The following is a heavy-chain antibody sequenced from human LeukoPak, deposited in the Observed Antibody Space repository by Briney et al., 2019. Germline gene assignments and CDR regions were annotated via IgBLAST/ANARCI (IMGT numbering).Heavy chain of an antibody. CDR2: IYPEDSDT. D-gene: IGHD4-17*01. Sequence: GESLKISCKASGYTFSSYWIGWVRQVPGKGLEWMGVIYPEDSDTRYSPSFQGQVTISADTSISTAYLQWSSLQPSDTAMYYCARRGKDYGDYDDYWGQGTLVTVSS. V-gene: IGHV5-51*01. CDR3: ARRGKDYGDYDDY. CDR1: GYTFSSYW. J-gene: IGHJ4*02.